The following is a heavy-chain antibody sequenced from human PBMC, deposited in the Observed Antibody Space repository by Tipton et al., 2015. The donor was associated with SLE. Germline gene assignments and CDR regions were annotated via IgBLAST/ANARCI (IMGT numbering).Heavy chain of an antibody. V-gene: IGHV4-39*07. CDR2: IFYSGSFSGGST. Sequence: TLSLTCTVSGGSISSYYWGWIRQPPGKGLEWIGSIFYSGSFSGGSTYYNPSPKSRVTISVDTSKNQFSLKLSSVTAADTAGYYCARGGYGDYDYWGQGTLVSVAS. CDR1: GGSISSYY. J-gene: IGHJ4*02. CDR3: ARGGYGDYDY. D-gene: IGHD4-17*01.